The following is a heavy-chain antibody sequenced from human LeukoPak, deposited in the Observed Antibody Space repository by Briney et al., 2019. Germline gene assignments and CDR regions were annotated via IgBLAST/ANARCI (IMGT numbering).Heavy chain of an antibody. CDR3: ARDNWSAAPGAFAP. CDR2: ITKSSNYE. V-gene: IGHV3-21*01. CDR1: GFTFSSYS. Sequence: GGSLRLSCAASGFTFSSYSMNWVRQAPGKGLEWVSSITKSSNYEYYADSVKGRFTVSRDNAENSLYLQMDSLRAEDTAVYFCARDNWSAAPGAFAPWGQGILVTVSS. D-gene: IGHD1-20*01. J-gene: IGHJ5*02.